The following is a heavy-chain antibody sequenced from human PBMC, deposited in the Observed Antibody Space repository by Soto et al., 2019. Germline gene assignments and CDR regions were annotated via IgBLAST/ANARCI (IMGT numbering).Heavy chain of an antibody. V-gene: IGHV1-18*01. CDR1: GCTFTSYG. J-gene: IGHJ4*02. Sequence: QVQLVQSGAEVKKHGASVKVSCKAYGCTFTSYGISWVRQAPGQGLEWMGWINAYNGNTKYAQKLQGRVTMTTDTSTSTAYMELRSLRSDDTAVYYCARDQAMAQFDYWGQGTLVTVSS. D-gene: IGHD5-18*01. CDR3: ARDQAMAQFDY. CDR2: INAYNGNT.